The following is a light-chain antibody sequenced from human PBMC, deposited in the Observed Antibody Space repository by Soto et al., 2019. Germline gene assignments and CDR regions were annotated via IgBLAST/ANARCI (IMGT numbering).Light chain of an antibody. Sequence: IQLTQSPSSLSASVGDRVTITCRASQGISSYLAWYQQKPGKAPKLLIYAASTLQSGVPSRFRGSGSGTDFTLTISSLQPEDFATYSCQQLNSYPRTFGGGTQVEIK. CDR3: QQLNSYPRT. CDR1: QGISSY. CDR2: AAS. J-gene: IGKJ4*01. V-gene: IGKV1-9*01.